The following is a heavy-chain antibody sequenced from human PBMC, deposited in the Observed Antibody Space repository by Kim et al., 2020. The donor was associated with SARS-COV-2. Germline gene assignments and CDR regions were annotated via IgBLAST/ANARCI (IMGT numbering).Heavy chain of an antibody. V-gene: IGHV4-34*01. Sequence: SETLSLTCAVYGGSFSGYYWSWIRQPPGKGLEWIGEINHSGSTNYNPSLKSRVTISVDTSKNQFSLKLSSVTAADTAVYYCAKHYCSSTSCKTTRTGTTRFDPWGQGTLVTVSS. CDR2: INHSGST. CDR3: AKHYCSSTSCKTTRTGTTRFDP. CDR1: GGSFSGYY. D-gene: IGHD2-2*01. J-gene: IGHJ5*02.